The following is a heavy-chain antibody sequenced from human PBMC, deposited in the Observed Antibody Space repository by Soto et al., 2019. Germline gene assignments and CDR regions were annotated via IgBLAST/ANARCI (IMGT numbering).Heavy chain of an antibody. CDR1: GFTFSSYA. J-gene: IGHJ4*02. D-gene: IGHD3-3*01. V-gene: IGHV3-23*01. CDR3: AKARAQYYDFWSGYPVDY. CDR2: ISGSGGST. Sequence: PGGSLRLSCAASGFTFSSYAMSWVRQAPGKGLEWVSAISGSGGSTYYADAVKGRFTISRDNSKNTLYLQMNSLRAEDTAVYHCAKARAQYYDFWSGYPVDYWGQGT.